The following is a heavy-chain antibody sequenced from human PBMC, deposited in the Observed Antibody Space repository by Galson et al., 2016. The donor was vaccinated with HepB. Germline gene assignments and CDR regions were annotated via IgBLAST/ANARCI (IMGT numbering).Heavy chain of an antibody. CDR2: LQPDGTDG. CDR3: ATHNAWRLDS. D-gene: IGHD1-1*01. V-gene: IGHV3-7*01. Sequence: SLRLSCAASGFTFRNSWMSWVRQAPGKGLEWLAALQPDGTDGDYLNSVKGRFTISRDNAENSLYLEITSLTVEDTAVYCCATHNAWRLDSWGQGTLVTVSS. CDR1: GFTFRNSW. J-gene: IGHJ5*01.